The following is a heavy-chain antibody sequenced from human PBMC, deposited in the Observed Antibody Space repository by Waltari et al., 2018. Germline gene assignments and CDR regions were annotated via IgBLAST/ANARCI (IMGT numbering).Heavy chain of an antibody. D-gene: IGHD3-10*01. CDR3: AKVPGSSGAFDI. J-gene: IGHJ3*02. CDR2: ISYEGSNK. Sequence: QVQLVESGGGVVQPGRSLRLSCAASGFTFSSYGMHWVRQAPGKGRGWVAVISYEGSNKYYADTVKGRFTISRDNSKNALYLQMNSLRAEDTAVYYCAKVPGSSGAFDIWGQGTMVTVSS. V-gene: IGHV3-30*18. CDR1: GFTFSSYG.